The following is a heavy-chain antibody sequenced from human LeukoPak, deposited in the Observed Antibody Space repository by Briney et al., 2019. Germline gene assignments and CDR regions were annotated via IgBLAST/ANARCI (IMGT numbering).Heavy chain of an antibody. CDR2: IYYSGST. CDR1: GGSISSYY. J-gene: IGHJ6*02. V-gene: IGHV4-59*01. CDR3: ASSSMTTVATVSYYGMDV. Sequence: PSETLSLTCTVSGGSISSYYWSWIRQPPGKGLEWIGCIYYSGSTNYNPSLKSRVTISVDTSKNQFSLKLSSVTAADTAVYYCASSSMTTVATVSYYGMDVWGQGTTVTVSS. D-gene: IGHD4-17*01.